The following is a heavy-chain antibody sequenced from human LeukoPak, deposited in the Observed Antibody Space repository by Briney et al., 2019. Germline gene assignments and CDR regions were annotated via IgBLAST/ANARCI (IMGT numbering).Heavy chain of an antibody. CDR1: GFTFSSYA. J-gene: IGHJ4*02. V-gene: IGHV3-30-3*01. D-gene: IGHD3-16*01. CDR2: ISYDGSNK. CDR3: ARVRFGDFDC. Sequence: GRSLRLSCAASGFTFSSYAMHWVRQAPGKGLEWVAVISYDGSNKHYADSVKGRFTISRDNSKNTLYLQMNSLRVEDTAVYYCARVRFGDFDCWGQGTLVTVSS.